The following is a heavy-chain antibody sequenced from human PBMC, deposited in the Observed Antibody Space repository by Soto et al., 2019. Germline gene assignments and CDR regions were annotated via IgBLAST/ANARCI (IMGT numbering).Heavy chain of an antibody. Sequence: QEQLVQSGGEVKKPGASVRVSCKASGYTFTKYGITWVRQAPGQGLEWMGWIGVYNGKTNYARKLQGRVIMTADTSASTAYMELRSLSSDDTAVYYCSRARYCTSPSCYNHYYYGMEIWGQGTTVSVSS. CDR3: SRARYCTSPSCYNHYYYGMEI. J-gene: IGHJ6*02. D-gene: IGHD2-2*02. CDR1: GYTFTKYG. V-gene: IGHV1-18*04. CDR2: IGVYNGKT.